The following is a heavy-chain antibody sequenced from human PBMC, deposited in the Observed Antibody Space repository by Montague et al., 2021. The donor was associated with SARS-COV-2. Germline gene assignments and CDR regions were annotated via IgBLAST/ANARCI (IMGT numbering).Heavy chain of an antibody. D-gene: IGHD3-10*01. CDR3: ARVRYYGSGTSLGMDV. J-gene: IGHJ6*02. CDR1: GGSFRGYY. CDR2: INHSGSA. V-gene: IGHV4-34*01. Sequence: SETLSLTCGVHGGSFRGYYWSWIRQTPGKGLEWLGEINHSGSANYNPSLKSRVTISVDTSKNQFSLKLSSVAAADTAVYYCARVRYYGSGTSLGMDVWGQGTTVTVSS.